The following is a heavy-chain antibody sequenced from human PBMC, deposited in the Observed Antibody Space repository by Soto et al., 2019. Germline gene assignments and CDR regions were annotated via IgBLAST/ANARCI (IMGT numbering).Heavy chain of an antibody. J-gene: IGHJ4*02. Sequence: VASVKVSCKASGYTFTSYYMHWVRQAPGQGLEWMGIINPSGGSTSYAQKFQGRVTMTRDTSTSTVYMELSSLRSEDTAVYYCARVSLNGQSWPGFDYWGQGTLVTVSS. V-gene: IGHV1-46*01. D-gene: IGHD2-8*01. CDR3: ARVSLNGQSWPGFDY. CDR1: GYTFTSYY. CDR2: INPSGGST.